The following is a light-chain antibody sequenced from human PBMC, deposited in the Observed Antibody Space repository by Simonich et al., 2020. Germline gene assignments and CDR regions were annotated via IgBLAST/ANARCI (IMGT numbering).Light chain of an antibody. CDR1: SSDVGSYNL. V-gene: IGLV2-14*02. Sequence: QSALTQPASVSGSPGQSITISCTGTSSDVGSYNLVSWYQQHPGKAPKLMIYDVSNRPSGVSNRFSGSKSGNTASLTISGLQAEDEADYYGSSYTSSTWGVFGGGTKLTVL. CDR2: DVS. J-gene: IGLJ3*02. CDR3: SSYTSSTWGV.